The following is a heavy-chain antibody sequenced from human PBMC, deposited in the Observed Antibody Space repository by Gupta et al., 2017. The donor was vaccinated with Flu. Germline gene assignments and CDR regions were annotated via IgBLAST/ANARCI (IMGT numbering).Heavy chain of an antibody. CDR3: ARGGSGYYLYYFDY. CDR1: GFPFSDNY. V-gene: IGHV3-72*01. D-gene: IGHD3-22*01. CDR2: TRNKANSYTT. J-gene: IGHJ4*02. Sequence: EVQLVESGGGLVQPGGSLSLSCSASGFPFSDNYMVWVRQATGKGLEWVGRTRNKANSYTTEYAASVKGRFTISRDDSKNSLYLQMNSLKTEDTAVYYCARGGSGYYLYYFDYWGQGTLVTVSS.